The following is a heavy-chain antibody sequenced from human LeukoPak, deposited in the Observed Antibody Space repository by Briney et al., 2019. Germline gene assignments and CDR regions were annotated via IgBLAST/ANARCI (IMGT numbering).Heavy chain of an antibody. J-gene: IGHJ6*02. D-gene: IGHD5-24*01. V-gene: IGHV3-66*01. CDR3: PSRDKGYYYGMDV. CDR2: IYSGGST. CDR1: GFTVSSNY. Sequence: PGGSLRLSCAASGFTVSSNYMSWVRQAPGKGLEWVSLIYSGGSTYYADSVKGRFTISRDNSKNTLYLQMNGLRAEDTAVYYCPSRDKGYYYGMDVWGQGTTVTVSS.